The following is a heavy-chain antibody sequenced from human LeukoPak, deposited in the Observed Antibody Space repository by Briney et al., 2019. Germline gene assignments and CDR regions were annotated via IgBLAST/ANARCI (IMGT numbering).Heavy chain of an antibody. Sequence: PGGSLRLSCAASGHIVSGNYMSWVRQGPGKGLEWVSSISSSSSYIYYADSVKGRFTISRDNAKNSLYLQMNSLRAEDTAVYYCAKALDTVGATTNYYYYMDVWGKGTTVTISS. CDR3: AKALDTVGATTNYYYYMDV. V-gene: IGHV3-21*01. J-gene: IGHJ6*03. CDR1: GHIVSGNY. D-gene: IGHD1-26*01. CDR2: ISSSSSYI.